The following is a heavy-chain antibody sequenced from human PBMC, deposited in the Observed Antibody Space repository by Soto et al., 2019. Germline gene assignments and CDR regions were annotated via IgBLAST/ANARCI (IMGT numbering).Heavy chain of an antibody. CDR2: SNPNSGGT. V-gene: IGHV1-2*04. CDR1: GYTFTGYY. D-gene: IGHD4-17*01. J-gene: IGHJ3*02. Sequence: QVQLVQSGAEVKKPGASVKVSCKASGYTFTGYYMHWVRQAPGQGLEWMGWSNPNSGGTNYAQKFPGWVTMTRDTPTSSAYMERSRLRSDDTAVYYRARVRLPAPTVTYNAFDIWGQGTMVTVSS. CDR3: ARVRLPAPTVTYNAFDI.